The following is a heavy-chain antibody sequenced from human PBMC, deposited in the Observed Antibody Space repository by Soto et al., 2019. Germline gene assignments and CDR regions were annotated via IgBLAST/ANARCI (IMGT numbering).Heavy chain of an antibody. J-gene: IGHJ4*02. D-gene: IGHD5-18*01. CDR3: AKDRVDTAMVGSFDY. CDR1: GFTFSDYG. Sequence: GGSLRLSCAASGFTFSDYGMHWVRQAPGKGLEWVAVISKDGSTEYYADSVKGRFTISRDNSKNTLYLQMNSLRAEDTAVYYCAKDRVDTAMVGSFDYCGQGTLVSVSS. V-gene: IGHV3-30*18. CDR2: ISKDGSTE.